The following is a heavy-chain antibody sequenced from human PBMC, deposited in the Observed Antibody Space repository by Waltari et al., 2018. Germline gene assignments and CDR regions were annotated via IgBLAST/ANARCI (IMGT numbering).Heavy chain of an antibody. CDR1: GFTFSRSE. Sequence: EVQLVESGGGLVQPGGSLRLSCAASGFTFSRSEINLVRQAPGKGLEWVSYISSSGSTIYYADSVKGRFTISRDNAKNSLYLQMNSLRAEDTAVYYCAREGQMVRELDYWGQGTLVTVSS. CDR3: AREGQMVRELDY. J-gene: IGHJ4*02. V-gene: IGHV3-48*03. CDR2: ISSSGSTI. D-gene: IGHD3-10*01.